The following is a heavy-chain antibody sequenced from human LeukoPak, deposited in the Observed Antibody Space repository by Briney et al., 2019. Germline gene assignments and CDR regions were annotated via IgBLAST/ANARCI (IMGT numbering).Heavy chain of an antibody. D-gene: IGHD6-19*01. CDR2: ISAYNGNT. CDR3: ARSAEQWLPWFDP. V-gene: IGHV1-18*04. CDR1: GYTFTSYY. J-gene: IGHJ5*02. Sequence: ASVKVSCKASGYTFTSYYMHWVRQAPGQGLEWMGWISAYNGNTNYAQKLQGRVTMTTDTSTSTAYMELRSLRSDDTAVYYCARSAEQWLPWFDPWGQGTLVTVSS.